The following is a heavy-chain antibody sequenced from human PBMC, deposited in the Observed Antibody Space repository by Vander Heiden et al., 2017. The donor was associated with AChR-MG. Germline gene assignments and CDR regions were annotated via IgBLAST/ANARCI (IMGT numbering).Heavy chain of an antibody. V-gene: IGHV1-2*06. CDR3: ARGSRLVRPLNWFDP. D-gene: IGHD6-19*01. CDR2: INPNSGGT. CDR1: AYTLTGYY. Sequence: QVQLVQSGAEVKKPGASVKVSCQASAYTLTGYYMHWVRQAPGQGLEWMGRINPNSGGTNYAQKFQGRVTMTRDTSISTAYMELSRLRSDDTAVYYCARGSRLVRPLNWFDPWGQGTLVTVSS. J-gene: IGHJ5*02.